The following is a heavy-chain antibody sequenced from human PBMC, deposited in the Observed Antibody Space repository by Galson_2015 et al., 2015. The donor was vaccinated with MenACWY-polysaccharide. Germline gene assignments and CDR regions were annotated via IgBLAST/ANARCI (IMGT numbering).Heavy chain of an antibody. J-gene: IGHJ5*02. D-gene: IGHD6-6*01. CDR3: ARDRLAARQPPNNWFDP. V-gene: IGHV1-18*01. CDR2: ISAYNGNT. CDR1: GYTFTSYG. Sequence: SVKVSCKASGYTFTSYGISWVRQAPGQGLEWMGWISAYNGNTNYAQKLQGRVTMTTDTSTSTAYMELRSLRSDDTAVYYCARDRLAARQPPNNWFDPWGQGTLVTVSS.